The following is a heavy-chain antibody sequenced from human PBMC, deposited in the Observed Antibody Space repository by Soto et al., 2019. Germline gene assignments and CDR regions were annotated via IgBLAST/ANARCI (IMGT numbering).Heavy chain of an antibody. CDR2: THYSGDT. D-gene: IGHD3-16*01. CDR3: ARGDSQVSSVFDY. CDR1: GGPFPTGGYY. J-gene: IGHJ4*02. V-gene: IGHV4-31*03. Sequence: SETLSLTCTVSGGPFPTGGYYWSWIRQEPGKGLEWIGYTHYSGDTSYNPPLRSRVTISTDTSKTQFSLRLRSVTSADTAVYYCARGDSQVSSVFDYGGQGMLVTVSS.